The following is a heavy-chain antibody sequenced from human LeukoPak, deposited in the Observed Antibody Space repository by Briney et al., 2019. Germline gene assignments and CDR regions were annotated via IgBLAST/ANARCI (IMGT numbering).Heavy chain of an antibody. Sequence: GGSLRLSCAASGFTFSSYEMSWVRQAPGKGLEWVSYISSSGSTIYYADSVKGRFTISRDNAKNLLYLQMNSLRAEDTAVYYCARDSKLDIVATSTYYYYGMDVWGKGTTVTVSS. J-gene: IGHJ6*04. CDR3: ARDSKLDIVATSTYYYYGMDV. V-gene: IGHV3-48*03. D-gene: IGHD5-12*01. CDR1: GFTFSSYE. CDR2: ISSSGSTI.